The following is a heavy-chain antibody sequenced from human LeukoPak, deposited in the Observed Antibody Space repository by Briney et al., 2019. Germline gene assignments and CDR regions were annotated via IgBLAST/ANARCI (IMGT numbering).Heavy chain of an antibody. V-gene: IGHV4-34*01. J-gene: IGHJ4*02. D-gene: IGHD2-15*01. Sequence: ASETLSLTCAVYGGSFSGYYWSWIRQPPGKGLEWIGEINHSGSTNYNPSLKSRVTISVDTSKNQFSLKLSSVTAADTAVYYCARVKGYCSGGSCYADCFDYWGQGTLVTVSS. CDR1: GGSFSGYY. CDR3: ARVKGYCSGGSCYADCFDY. CDR2: INHSGST.